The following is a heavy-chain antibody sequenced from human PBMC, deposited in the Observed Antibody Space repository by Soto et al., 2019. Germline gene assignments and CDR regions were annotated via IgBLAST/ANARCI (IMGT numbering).Heavy chain of an antibody. CDR3: TRGPSGDKVDY. CDR2: NSYSGST. Sequence: SETLSLTCTVSGGSISSDSYYWGWIRQSPEKGLEWIASNSYSGSTYYNPTLKSRLIISVDTSKNQFSLQLSSMSAADTAVYYCTRGPSGDKVDYWGQGTLVTVSS. CDR1: GGSISSDSYY. J-gene: IGHJ4*02. D-gene: IGHD7-27*01. V-gene: IGHV4-39*01.